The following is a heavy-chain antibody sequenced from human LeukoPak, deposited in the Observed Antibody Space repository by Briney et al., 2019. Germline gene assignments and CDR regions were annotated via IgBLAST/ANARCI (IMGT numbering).Heavy chain of an antibody. Sequence: GGSLRLSCAASGFTFSSYGMHWVRQAPGKGLEWVAVISYDGSNKYYADSVKGRFTISRDNSKNTLYLQMNSLRAEDTAVYYCAKRWEFGYSYGYTDGMDVWGQGTTVTVSS. CDR3: AKRWEFGYSYGYTDGMDV. D-gene: IGHD5-18*01. CDR2: ISYDGSNK. J-gene: IGHJ6*02. V-gene: IGHV3-30*18. CDR1: GFTFSSYG.